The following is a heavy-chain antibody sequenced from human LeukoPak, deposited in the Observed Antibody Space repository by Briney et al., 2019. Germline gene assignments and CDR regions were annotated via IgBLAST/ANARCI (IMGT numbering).Heavy chain of an antibody. D-gene: IGHD2-2*01. CDR2: INARGDT. CDR1: GWSFNDYY. Sequence: SETLSLTCAVYGWSFNDYYWNWIRQPPGKGLEWIGEINARGDTSYNPSLKSRVTISVDTSKKQFSLRLISMIAADTALYYCARGQVPAARGYNWFDPWGQGTLVTVSS. CDR3: ARGQVPAARGYNWFDP. V-gene: IGHV4-34*01. J-gene: IGHJ5*02.